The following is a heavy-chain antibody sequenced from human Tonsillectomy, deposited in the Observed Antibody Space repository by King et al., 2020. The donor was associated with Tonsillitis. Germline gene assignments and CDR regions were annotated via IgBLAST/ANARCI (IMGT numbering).Heavy chain of an antibody. V-gene: IGHV3-73*02. CDR2: IRSKANGYAT. CDR1: GFTFSGSA. D-gene: IGHD3-10*01. CDR3: TRLHYFGSGDSDF. Sequence: VQLVESGGGLVQPGGSLKLSCTASGFTFSGSAMHWVRQASGKGLEWVGRIRSKANGYATAYAASVKGRFTISRDDSKNTAFLQMNSLKIEDTAVYYCTRLHYFGSGDSDFWGQGTLVTVSS. J-gene: IGHJ4*02.